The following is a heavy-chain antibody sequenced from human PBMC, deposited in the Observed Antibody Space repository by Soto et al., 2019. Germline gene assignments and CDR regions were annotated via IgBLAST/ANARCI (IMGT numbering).Heavy chain of an antibody. CDR2: IGTAGDT. J-gene: IGHJ6*03. CDR1: GFTFSSYD. V-gene: IGHV3-13*01. Sequence: PGGSLRLSCAASGFTFSSYDMHWVRQATGKGLEWVSAIGTAGDTYYPGSVKGRFTISRENAKNSLYLQMNSLRAGDTAVYYCARARQVPAAVYYYYYYMDVWGKGTTVTVSS. D-gene: IGHD2-2*01. CDR3: ARARQVPAAVYYYYYYMDV.